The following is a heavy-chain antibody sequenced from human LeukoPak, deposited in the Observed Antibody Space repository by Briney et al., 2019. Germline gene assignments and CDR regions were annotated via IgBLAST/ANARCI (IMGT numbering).Heavy chain of an antibody. J-gene: IGHJ6*03. V-gene: IGHV1-18*01. CDR1: GYTFTSYG. D-gene: IGHD6-19*01. Sequence: ASVKVSCKASGYTFTSYGISWVRQAPGQGLEWMGWISAYNGNTNYAQKLQGRVTMTTDTSTSTAYMELRSLRSDDTAVYYCARDRGIAVYYYYMDVWGKGTTVTISS. CDR2: ISAYNGNT. CDR3: ARDRGIAVYYYYMDV.